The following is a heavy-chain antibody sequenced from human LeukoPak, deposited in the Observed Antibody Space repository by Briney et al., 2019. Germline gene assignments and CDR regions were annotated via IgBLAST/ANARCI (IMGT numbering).Heavy chain of an antibody. CDR2: INHSGST. CDR1: GGSFSGYY. D-gene: IGHD6-19*01. Sequence: NPSETLSLTCAVYGGSFSGYYWSWIRQPPGKGLEWIGEINHSGSTNYNPSLKSRVTISVDTSKNQFSLRLSSLTAADTAVYNCARRSASSGWSFDSWGQGTLVTVSS. J-gene: IGHJ4*02. CDR3: ARRSASSGWSFDS. V-gene: IGHV4-34*01.